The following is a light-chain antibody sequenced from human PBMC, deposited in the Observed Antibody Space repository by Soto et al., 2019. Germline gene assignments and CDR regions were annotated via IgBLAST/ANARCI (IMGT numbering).Light chain of an antibody. CDR2: GAS. CDR3: QQYGSSRT. Sequence: EIVLTQSPGTLSLSPGERATLSCRASQSVSSSYLAWYQQKPGQAPRLLIYGASSRATGIPDRFSGSGSETDFTLTISRLEPEDFAVYYCQQYGSSRTFGQRTKVEIK. CDR1: QSVSSSY. J-gene: IGKJ1*01. V-gene: IGKV3-20*01.